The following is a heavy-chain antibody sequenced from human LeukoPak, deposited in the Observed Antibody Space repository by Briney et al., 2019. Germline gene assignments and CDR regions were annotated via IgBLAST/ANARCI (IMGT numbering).Heavy chain of an antibody. V-gene: IGHV4-59*01. CDR2: IYYSGIT. Sequence: SETLSLTCTVSGGSISSYYWSWIRQPPGKGLEWIGYIYYSGITNYNPSLKSRLIISVDTSKNQFSLKLRSVTAADTAMYYCARAGRWEGRPHAFDIWGQGTMVTVSS. J-gene: IGHJ3*02. CDR1: GGSISSYY. CDR3: ARAGRWEGRPHAFDI. D-gene: IGHD1-14*01.